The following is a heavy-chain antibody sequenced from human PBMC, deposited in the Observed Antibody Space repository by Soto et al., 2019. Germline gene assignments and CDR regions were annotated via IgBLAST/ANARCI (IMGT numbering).Heavy chain of an antibody. J-gene: IGHJ4*02. CDR3: AAGGGLPRYY. CDR1: GGSISSGGYS. Sequence: QLQLQESGSGLVKPSQTLSLTCAVSGGSISSGGYSWSWIRQPPGKGLEWIGYIYHSGSTYYNPSLKSRVTISEDRATNQFSLKLSSVTAADTAVYYCAAGGGLPRYYWGQGTLVTVSS. CDR2: IYHSGST. D-gene: IGHD5-12*01. V-gene: IGHV4-30-2*01.